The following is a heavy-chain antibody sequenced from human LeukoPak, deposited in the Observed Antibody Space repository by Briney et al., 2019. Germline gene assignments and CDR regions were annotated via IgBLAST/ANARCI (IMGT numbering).Heavy chain of an antibody. D-gene: IGHD4-11*01. J-gene: IGHJ4*02. CDR2: TTDDATTT. Sequence: GGSLRLSCAFSGFTFNSHYVHWVRQAPGQGLLWVSRTTDDATTTYADSVRGRFTISRDIAKKTLYLQMNSLRAEDAAVYYCARGHLYSFDHWGQGALVTVSS. CDR3: ARGHLYSFDH. CDR1: GFTFNSHY. V-gene: IGHV3-74*01.